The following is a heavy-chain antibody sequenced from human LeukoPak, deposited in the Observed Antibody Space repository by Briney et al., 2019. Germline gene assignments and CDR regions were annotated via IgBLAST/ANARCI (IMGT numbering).Heavy chain of an antibody. V-gene: IGHV4-30-2*02. J-gene: IGHJ3*02. Sequence: SETLSLTCAVSGGSISSGGYSWSWIRQPPGKGLEWIGYIYHSGSTYYNPSLKSRVTISIDTSKNQFSLKLSSVTAADTAVYYCASIVGAAGDAFDIWGQGTMVTVSS. CDR1: GGSISSGGYS. CDR3: ASIVGAAGDAFDI. D-gene: IGHD1-26*01. CDR2: IYHSGST.